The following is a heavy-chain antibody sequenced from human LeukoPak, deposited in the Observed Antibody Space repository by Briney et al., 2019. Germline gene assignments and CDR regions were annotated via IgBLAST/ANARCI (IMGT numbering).Heavy chain of an antibody. Sequence: SETLSLTCTVSGGSISSSSYYWGWIRQPPGKGLEWIGSIYYSGSTYYDPSLKSRVTISVDTSKNQFSLKLSSVTAADTAVYYCARASRPYDYVWGSYRQYYFDYWGQGTLVTVSS. CDR1: GGSISSSSYY. CDR3: ARASRPYDYVWGSYRQYYFDY. D-gene: IGHD3-16*02. V-gene: IGHV4-39*01. J-gene: IGHJ4*02. CDR2: IYYSGST.